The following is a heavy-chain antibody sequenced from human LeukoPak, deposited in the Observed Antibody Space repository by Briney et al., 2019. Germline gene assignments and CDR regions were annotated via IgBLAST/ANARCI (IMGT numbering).Heavy chain of an antibody. CDR3: ARGAGWYDY. Sequence: SETLSLTCAVSGGSISSHYWSWLRQPPGEGLEWIAYIHYTGRTNYNPSLKGGVTISVDTSNSQFSLNLNSVTAADTAVYYCARGAGWYDYWGQGTLVTVSS. V-gene: IGHV4-59*11. D-gene: IGHD6-19*01. CDR2: IHYTGRT. J-gene: IGHJ4*02. CDR1: GGSISSHY.